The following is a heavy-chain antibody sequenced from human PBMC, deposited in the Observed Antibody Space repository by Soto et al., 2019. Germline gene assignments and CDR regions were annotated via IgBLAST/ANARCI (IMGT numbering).Heavy chain of an antibody. V-gene: IGHV1-69*06. CDR3: ARPGYGGFDY. Sequence: SVKVSCKASGGTFSSYAISWVRQAPGQGLEWMGGIIPIFGTANYAQKFQGRVTITADKSTSTAYMELSSQSSEDTAVYYCARPGYGGFDYWGQGTLVTVSS. CDR2: IIPIFGTA. D-gene: IGHD3-10*01. CDR1: GGTFSSYA. J-gene: IGHJ4*02.